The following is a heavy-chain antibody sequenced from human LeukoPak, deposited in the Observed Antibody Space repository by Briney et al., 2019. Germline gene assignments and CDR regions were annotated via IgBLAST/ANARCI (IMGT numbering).Heavy chain of an antibody. CDR2: ISSSSSYI. V-gene: IGHV3-21*01. J-gene: IGHJ5*02. CDR1: GFTISSYS. Sequence: GGPLRLSGAASGFTISSYSMNWVRQAPGKGLEWGSSISSSSSYIYYADSVKGRFTISRDNAKNSLYLQMNSLRAEDTAVYYCAREVLVGATTSWFDPWGQGTLVTVSS. D-gene: IGHD1-26*01. CDR3: AREVLVGATTSWFDP.